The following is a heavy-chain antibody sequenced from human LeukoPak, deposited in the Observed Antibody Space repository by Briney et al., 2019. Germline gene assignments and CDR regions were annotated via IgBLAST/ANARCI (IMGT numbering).Heavy chain of an antibody. CDR3: AKGRYSSNWYPQKARPFDN. J-gene: IGHJ3*02. V-gene: IGHV4-34*01. Sequence: SETLSLTCAVYGGSFSGYYWSWIRKPPGKGLEWIGEINHSGSTNYNPSLKSRVTISVDTSKNQFSLKLSSVTAADTAVFYCAKGRYSSNWYPQKARPFDNWGQGAKVTVSS. CDR1: GGSFSGYY. D-gene: IGHD6-13*01. CDR2: INHSGST.